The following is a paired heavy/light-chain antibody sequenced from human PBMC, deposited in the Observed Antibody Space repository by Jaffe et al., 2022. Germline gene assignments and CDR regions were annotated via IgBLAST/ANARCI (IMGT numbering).Heavy chain of an antibody. J-gene: IGHJ5*02. Sequence: EVQLLESGGGLVQPGGSLRLSCAASGFTFSTYPMYWVRQAPEKGLEWVSTITGSSDSTSYADSVRGRFTISRDNSRNTLYLQMNNLRVEDTAIYYCAKRRVLSGGPGGFDPWGQGTLVTVSS. D-gene: IGHD1-1*01. CDR2: ITGSSDST. CDR1: GFTFSTYP. V-gene: IGHV3-23*01. CDR3: AKRRVLSGGPGGFDP.
Light chain of an antibody. CDR2: DAS. V-gene: IGKV1-13*02. J-gene: IGKJ4*01. CDR1: QGVSSG. CDR3: QQFNTYPLT. Sequence: AIQLTQSPSSLSASVGDRVTITCRTSQGVSSGLVWYQQKAGRSPKLLIYDASSLESGVPSRFSGSGYGTDFTLTISSLQPEDFATYYCQQFNTYPLTFGGGTKLEI.